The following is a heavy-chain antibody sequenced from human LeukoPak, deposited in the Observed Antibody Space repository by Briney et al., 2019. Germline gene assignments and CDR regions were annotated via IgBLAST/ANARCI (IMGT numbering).Heavy chain of an antibody. V-gene: IGHV3-21*01. J-gene: IGHJ4*02. CDR3: ARDFAAAIDY. CDR1: GFTFSSYS. D-gene: IGHD2-2*01. CDR2: ISSSSSYI. Sequence: GGSLRLSCAASGFTFSSYSMNWVRQAPGKGLEWVSSISSSSSYIYYADSVKGRFTISRDNAKNSLYLQMNSQRAEDTAVYYCARDFAAAIDYWGQGTLVTVSS.